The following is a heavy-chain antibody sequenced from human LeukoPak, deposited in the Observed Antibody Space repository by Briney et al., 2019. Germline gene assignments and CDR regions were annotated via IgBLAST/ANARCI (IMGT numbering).Heavy chain of an antibody. CDR3: AREPCGGSKIPTGFDY. CDR1: GYTFTSYY. Sequence: ASVKVSCKASGYTFTSYYMHWVRQAPGQGLEWMGIINPSGGSTSYAQKFQGRVTMTRDTSTSTVYMELSSLRSEDTAVYYCAREPCGGSKIPTGFDYWGQGTLVTVSS. J-gene: IGHJ4*02. CDR2: INPSGGST. D-gene: IGHD1-26*01. V-gene: IGHV1-46*01.